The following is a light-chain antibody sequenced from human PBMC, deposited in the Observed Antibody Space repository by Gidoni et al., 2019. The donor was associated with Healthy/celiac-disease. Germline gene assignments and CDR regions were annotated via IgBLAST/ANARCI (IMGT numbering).Light chain of an antibody. Sequence: DIQMTQSPSSLSASVGDRVTITCRASQGISNYLAWYQQKPGKVPKLLIYAASTLQSGVPSRFSGSGSGTDFTLTISSLQPEDVATYYCQKYNSAPRVTFXGXTKVEIK. CDR1: QGISNY. V-gene: IGKV1-27*01. CDR3: QKYNSAPRVT. J-gene: IGKJ4*01. CDR2: AAS.